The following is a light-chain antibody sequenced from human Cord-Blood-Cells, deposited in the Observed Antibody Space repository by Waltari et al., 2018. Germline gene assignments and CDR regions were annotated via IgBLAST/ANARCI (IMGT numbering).Light chain of an antibody. J-gene: IGKJ2*01. CDR2: KAS. V-gene: IGKV1-5*03. CDR3: QQYNSYMYT. Sequence: DIQMTQSPSTLSASVGDRVPITCRASQSISSWLAWYPQKPGKAPKLLIYKASSLESGVPSRFSGSGSGTEFTLTISSLQPDDFATYYCQQYNSYMYTFGQGTKLEIK. CDR1: QSISSW.